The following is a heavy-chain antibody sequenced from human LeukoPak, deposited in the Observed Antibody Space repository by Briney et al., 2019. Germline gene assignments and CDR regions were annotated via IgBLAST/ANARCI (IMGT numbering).Heavy chain of an antibody. D-gene: IGHD1-26*01. CDR3: AREDSEYSGSFDY. CDR1: GFTFTSSA. CDR2: IVVGSGNT. Sequence: ASVKVSCKASGFTFTSSAMQWVRQARGQRLEWIGWIVVGSGNTNYAQKFQERVTITRDMSTSTAYMELSSLRSEDTAVYYCAREDSEYSGSFDYWGQGTLVTVSS. V-gene: IGHV1-58*02. J-gene: IGHJ4*02.